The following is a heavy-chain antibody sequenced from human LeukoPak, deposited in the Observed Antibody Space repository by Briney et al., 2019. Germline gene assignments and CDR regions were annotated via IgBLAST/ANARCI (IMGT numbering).Heavy chain of an antibody. V-gene: IGHV3-30*02. Sequence: PGGSLRLSCAASGFTFSSSGMHWVRQAPGKGLEWVAFIRYDGSNKYDADSMKGRFTISRDNSKNTLYLQMNSLRVEDTAVYYCASGRDYYDSSGYYYWGQGTLVTVSS. J-gene: IGHJ4*02. CDR1: GFTFSSSG. CDR2: IRYDGSNK. D-gene: IGHD3-22*01. CDR3: ASGRDYYDSSGYYY.